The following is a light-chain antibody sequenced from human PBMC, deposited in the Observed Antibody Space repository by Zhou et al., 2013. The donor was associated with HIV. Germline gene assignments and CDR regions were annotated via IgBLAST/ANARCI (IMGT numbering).Light chain of an antibody. CDR3: QQCNSSPYT. CDR2: AAS. J-gene: IGKJ2*01. Sequence: DIQMTQSPSSLSASVGDRVTITCRASQSISSYLNWYQQKPGKAPKLLIYAASSLQSGVPSRFSGSGSGTDFTLTISSLQPDDSATYYCQQCNSSPYTFGQGTKLEIK. CDR1: QSISSY. V-gene: IGKV1-39*01.